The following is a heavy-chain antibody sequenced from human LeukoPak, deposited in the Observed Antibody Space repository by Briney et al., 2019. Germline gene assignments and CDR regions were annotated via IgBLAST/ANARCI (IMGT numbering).Heavy chain of an antibody. CDR3: ARALDRSRTQLDY. V-gene: IGHV4-59*01. D-gene: IGHD3-22*01. CDR2: IYYSGST. CDR1: GGSISSYY. J-gene: IGHJ4*02. Sequence: TSETLSLTCTVSGGSISSYYWSWIRQPPGKGLEWIGYIYYSGSTNYNPSLKSRVTISVDTSKNQFSLKLSSVTAADTAVYYCARALDRSRTQLDYWGQGTLVTVSS.